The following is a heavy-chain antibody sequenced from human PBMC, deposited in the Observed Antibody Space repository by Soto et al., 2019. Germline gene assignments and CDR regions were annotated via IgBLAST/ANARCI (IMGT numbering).Heavy chain of an antibody. J-gene: IGHJ5*02. CDR1: GGTFSSYA. CDR2: IIPIFGTA. Sequence: QVQLVQSGAEVKKPGSSVKVSCKASGGTFSSYAISWVRQAPGQGLEWMGGIIPIFGTANYAQKFQGRVTITADESTSTAYMELSSLISEDTAVYYCARGVESSSWYLVSWFDPWGQGTLVTVSS. D-gene: IGHD6-13*01. CDR3: ARGVESSSWYLVSWFDP. V-gene: IGHV1-69*01.